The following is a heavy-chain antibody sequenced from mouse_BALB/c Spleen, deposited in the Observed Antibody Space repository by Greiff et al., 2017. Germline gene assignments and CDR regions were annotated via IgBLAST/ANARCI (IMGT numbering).Heavy chain of an antibody. J-gene: IGHJ3*01. CDR2: INPYNDGT. D-gene: IGHD2-14*01. CDR1: GYTFTSYV. V-gene: IGHV1-14*01. Sequence: VQLQQSGPELVKPGASVKMSCKASGYTFTSYVMHWVKQKPGQGLEWIGYINPYNDGTKYNEKFKGKATLTSDKSSSTAYMELSSLTSEDSAVYYCARNVLYDAAPGWFAYWGQGTLVTVSA. CDR3: ARNVLYDAAPGWFAY.